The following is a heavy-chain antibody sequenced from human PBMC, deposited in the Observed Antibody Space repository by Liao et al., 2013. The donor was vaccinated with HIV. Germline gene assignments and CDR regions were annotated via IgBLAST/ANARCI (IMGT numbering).Heavy chain of an antibody. J-gene: IGHJ4*02. Sequence: QLQESGPGLVKPSETLSLACTVSGGSISTYYWSWIRQPPGKELEWIGYIYYSGSTKYNPSLKSRVSISVDTSKNQFTLKLSSVTAADTAIYYCARDPRRGWFYFDLWGQGTLVTVSS. CDR1: GGSISTYY. V-gene: IGHV4-59*12. D-gene: IGHD3-10*01. CDR3: ARDPRRGWFYFDL. CDR2: IYYSGST.